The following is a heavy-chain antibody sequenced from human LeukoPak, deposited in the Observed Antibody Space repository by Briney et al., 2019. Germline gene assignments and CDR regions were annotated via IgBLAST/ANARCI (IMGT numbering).Heavy chain of an antibody. CDR1: GFSFSDYY. CDR2: ISISGSDI. Sequence: GGSLRLSCAASGFSFSDYYMSWVRQAPGKGLEWIAYISISGSDIYYADSVKGRFTISRDNAKNSLYLQMNSLRAEDTAVYYCAREPYSNYDLPYYFDYWGQGTLVTVSS. CDR3: AREPYSNYDLPYYFDY. V-gene: IGHV3-11*04. J-gene: IGHJ4*02. D-gene: IGHD4-11*01.